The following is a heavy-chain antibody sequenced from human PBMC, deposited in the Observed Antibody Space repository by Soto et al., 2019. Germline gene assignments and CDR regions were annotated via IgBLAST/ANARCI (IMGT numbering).Heavy chain of an antibody. Sequence: ASVKVSCKAPRDTFTSYYINWVRQAPGQGLEWMGVINPHGGSTAYAQKFKGRVTLTRDTSASTVYMEVSSLTSEDTAMYYCARSSGGNFGIIIEGTNWFDPWGQGTLVTVSS. D-gene: IGHD1-26*01. CDR2: INPHGGST. CDR3: ARSSGGNFGIIIEGTNWFDP. V-gene: IGHV1-46*01. CDR1: RDTFTSYY. J-gene: IGHJ5*02.